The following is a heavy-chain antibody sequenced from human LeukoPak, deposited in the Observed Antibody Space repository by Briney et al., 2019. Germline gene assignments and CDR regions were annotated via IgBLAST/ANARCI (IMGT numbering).Heavy chain of an antibody. V-gene: IGHV4-34*01. CDR1: GGSFSGYY. J-gene: IGHJ6*02. CDR3: ARGFRIAVAGTPDYYYYGMDV. Sequence: SETLSLTCAVYGGSFSGYYLSWIRQPPGKGLESIGEINHSGSTYYNPSLKSRVTISVDTSKSQFSLELSSVTAADTAVYYCARGFRIAVAGTPDYYYYGMDVWGQGTTVTVSS. CDR2: INHSGST. D-gene: IGHD6-19*01.